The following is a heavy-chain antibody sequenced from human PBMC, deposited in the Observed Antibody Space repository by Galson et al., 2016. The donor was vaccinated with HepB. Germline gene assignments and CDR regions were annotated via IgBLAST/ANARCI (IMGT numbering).Heavy chain of an antibody. CDR2: IIPLFGLA. D-gene: IGHD3/OR15-3a*01. Sequence: SVKVSCKASGGTFSTYAINWVRQAPGQGLGWMGAIIPLFGLAHYAQKFQGRVTITADESTSTAYMELSSLTAEDTAVFYCARVGLGITLRDVFDIWGQGTMVTVSS. V-gene: IGHV1-69*13. CDR1: GGTFSTYA. J-gene: IGHJ3*02. CDR3: ARVGLGITLRDVFDI.